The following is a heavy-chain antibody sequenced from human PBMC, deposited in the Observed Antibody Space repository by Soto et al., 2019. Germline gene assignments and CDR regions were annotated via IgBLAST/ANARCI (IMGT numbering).Heavy chain of an antibody. CDR2: IVVGSGNT. CDR3: AAATIPYSSSWYRPYYYYGMDV. V-gene: IGHV1-58*01. D-gene: IGHD6-13*01. J-gene: IGHJ6*02. Sequence: ASVKVSCTASGFTFTSSAVQWVRQARGQRLEWIGWIVVGSGNTNYAQKFQERVTITRDMSTSTAYMELSSLRSEDTAVYYCAAATIPYSSSWYRPYYYYGMDVWGQGTTVTV. CDR1: GFTFTSSA.